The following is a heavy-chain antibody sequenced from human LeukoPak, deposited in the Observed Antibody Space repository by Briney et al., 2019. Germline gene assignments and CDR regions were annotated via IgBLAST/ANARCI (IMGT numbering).Heavy chain of an antibody. D-gene: IGHD2-15*01. CDR1: GFTLGSYG. CDR3: AKDRVAHCSGGTCSVDY. V-gene: IGHV3-30*02. CDR2: IRYDGSNQ. Sequence: PGGSLRLSRAASGFTLGSYGIHWVRQAPGKGLEWVAFIRYDGSNQYYAESVKGRFTISRDNSKNTLYLQVSSLRADDTAVYYCAKDRVAHCSGGTCSVDYWGQGTLVTVSS. J-gene: IGHJ4*02.